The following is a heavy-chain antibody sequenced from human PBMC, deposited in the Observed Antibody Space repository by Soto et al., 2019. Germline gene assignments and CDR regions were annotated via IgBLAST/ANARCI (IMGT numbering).Heavy chain of an antibody. CDR1: GFTFSSSA. CDR2: IDVGSANA. Sequence: SVKVSCKTSGFTFSSSAVHWVRQARGHRLQWIGWIDVGSANANYAQMLQERVTISRDMSTSTAYMELSSLRPEDTAVYYCAAAGGSLERLPYYYYYGMDVWGQGTTVTVSS. CDR3: AAAGGSLERLPYYYYYGMDV. V-gene: IGHV1-58*01. J-gene: IGHJ6*02. D-gene: IGHD1-1*01.